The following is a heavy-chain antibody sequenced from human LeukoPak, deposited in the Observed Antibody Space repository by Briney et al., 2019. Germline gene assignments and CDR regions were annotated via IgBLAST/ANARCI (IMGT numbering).Heavy chain of an antibody. Sequence: GGSLRLSCAAPGFTFSSYEMNWVRQATGKGMGWDSGIGTAGEIYTQGSVKGRFPISRANAKNYLYFHMNGMRAGVTALFYYARASYSSTWYSRDFYLWGRGTLVTVSS. J-gene: IGHJ2*01. V-gene: IGHV3-13*01. CDR3: ARASYSSTWYSRDFYL. CDR1: GFTFSSYE. CDR2: IGTAGEI. D-gene: IGHD6-13*01.